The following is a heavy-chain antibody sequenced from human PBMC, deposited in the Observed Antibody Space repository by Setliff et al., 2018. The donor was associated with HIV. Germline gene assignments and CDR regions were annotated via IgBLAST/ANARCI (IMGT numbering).Heavy chain of an antibody. CDR2: MYYTGVT. Sequence: SETLSLTCTVSGGSISSSNYYWGWIRQPPGKGLEWIGSMYYTGVTYYNPSLKSRVSISVDTSKTQFSLKLTSVTAADTAVYYCARPLSPSYNFWGDAFAIWGQGTVVTVSS. CDR3: ARPLSPSYNFWGDAFAI. V-gene: IGHV4-39*01. D-gene: IGHD3-3*01. J-gene: IGHJ3*02. CDR1: GGSISSSNYY.